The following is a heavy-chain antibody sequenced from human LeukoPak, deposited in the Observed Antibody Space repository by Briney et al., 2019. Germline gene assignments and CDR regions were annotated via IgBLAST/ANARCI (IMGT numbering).Heavy chain of an antibody. CDR2: VWYDGSKK. D-gene: IGHD6-13*01. J-gene: IGHJ4*02. CDR3: SRDPRYSSTWYYFDY. CDR1: GFSFSSYA. Sequence: GGSLRLSCAASGFSFSSYALHWVRQAPGKGLEWVAVVWYDGSKKYYADSVKGRFTISRDNSKNTLYLQMNSLRAEDTAVYYCSRDPRYSSTWYYFDYWGQGTPVTVSS. V-gene: IGHV3-33*01.